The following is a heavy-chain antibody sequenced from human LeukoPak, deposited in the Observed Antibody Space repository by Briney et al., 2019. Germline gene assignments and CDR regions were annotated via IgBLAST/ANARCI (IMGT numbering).Heavy chain of an antibody. Sequence: GGSLRLSCAASGFTFSSYSMNWVRQAPGKGLEWVPSISSSSSYIYYADSVKGRFTISRDNAKNSLYLQMNSLRAEDTAVYYCARDCSGGSCYSAYWFDPWGQGTLVTVSS. V-gene: IGHV3-21*01. CDR1: GFTFSSYS. CDR2: ISSSSSYI. J-gene: IGHJ5*02. CDR3: ARDCSGGSCYSAYWFDP. D-gene: IGHD2-15*01.